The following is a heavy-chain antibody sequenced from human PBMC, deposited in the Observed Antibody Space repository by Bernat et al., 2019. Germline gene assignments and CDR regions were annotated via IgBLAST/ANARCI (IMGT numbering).Heavy chain of an antibody. CDR2: IYYSGST. D-gene: IGHD5-12*01. V-gene: IGHV4-59*01. CDR1: GGSISSYY. Sequence: QVQLQESGPGLVKPSETLSLTCTVSGGSISSYYWSWIRQPPGKGLEWIGYIYYSGSTNYNPSLKSRVTISVDTSKNQFSLKLSSVTAADTAVYYCARWAHYSGYDYVLDYWGQGTLVTVSS. CDR3: ARWAHYSGYDYVLDY. J-gene: IGHJ4*02.